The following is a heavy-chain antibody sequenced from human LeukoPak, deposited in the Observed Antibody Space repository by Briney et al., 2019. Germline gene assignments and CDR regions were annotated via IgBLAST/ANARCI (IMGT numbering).Heavy chain of an antibody. CDR2: MSYDGSNK. V-gene: IGHV3-30*18. Sequence: GGSLRLSCAASGFTFSSYGMHWVRQAPGKGLEWVAVMSYDGSNKYYADSVKGRFTISRDNSKNTLYLQMNSLRAEDTAVYYCAKDLYDSSGGGLDPWGQGTLVTVSS. D-gene: IGHD3-22*01. CDR3: AKDLYDSSGGGLDP. J-gene: IGHJ5*02. CDR1: GFTFSSYG.